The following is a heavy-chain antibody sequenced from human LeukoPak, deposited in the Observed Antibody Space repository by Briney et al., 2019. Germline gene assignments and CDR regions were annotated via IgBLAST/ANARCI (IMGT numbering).Heavy chain of an antibody. J-gene: IGHJ3*02. D-gene: IGHD2-8*01. CDR1: GGSISSSSYY. CDR3: ARPDCTNGVCYGLGAFDI. Sequence: SETLSLTCTVSGGSISSSSYYWGWIRQPPGKGLEWIGGIYYSGSTYYNPSLKSRVTISVDTSKNQFSLRLSSVTAADTAVYYCARPDCTNGVCYGLGAFDIWGQGTMVTVSS. CDR2: IYYSGST. V-gene: IGHV4-39*01.